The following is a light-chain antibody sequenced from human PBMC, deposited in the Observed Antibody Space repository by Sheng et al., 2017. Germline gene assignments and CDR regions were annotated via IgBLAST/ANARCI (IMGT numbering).Light chain of an antibody. CDR1: QSISNW. Sequence: DIQMTQSPSTLSASIGDRVTITCRASQSISNWLAWFQQKPGKAPKFLIYHASILESGVPSRFSGSGSGTEFSLTISSLQPDDFATYYCQQYGLRPTYNFGQGTKLEIK. CDR3: QQYGLRPTYN. CDR2: HAS. J-gene: IGKJ2*01. V-gene: IGKV1-5*01.